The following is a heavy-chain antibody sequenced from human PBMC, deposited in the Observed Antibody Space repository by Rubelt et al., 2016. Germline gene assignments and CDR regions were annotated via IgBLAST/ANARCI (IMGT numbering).Heavy chain of an antibody. J-gene: IGHJ4*02. CDR3: ARDEATISAWGVNFDY. V-gene: IGHV3-15*07. Sequence: LEWVGRIKSKTDGGTTDYAAPVQGRFTISRDDSKNTLYLQMNSLKTEDTAVYYCARDEATISAWGVNFDYWGQGTLVTVSS. D-gene: IGHD5-12*01. CDR2: IKSKTDGGTT.